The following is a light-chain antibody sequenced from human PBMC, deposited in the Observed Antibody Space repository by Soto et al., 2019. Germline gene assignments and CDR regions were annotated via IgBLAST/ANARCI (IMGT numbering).Light chain of an antibody. J-gene: IGKJ4*01. CDR3: QKYNSAPLT. V-gene: IGKV1-27*01. CDR2: AAS. CDR1: QGIGVY. Sequence: DIQMTQSPSSLSASLGDRVTITCRASQGIGVYLAWFQQKPGNAPKLLIYAASTLQLGVPSRFSGSGSGTDFTLTVSSLQPEDVATYYCQKYNSAPLTFGGGTRVEIK.